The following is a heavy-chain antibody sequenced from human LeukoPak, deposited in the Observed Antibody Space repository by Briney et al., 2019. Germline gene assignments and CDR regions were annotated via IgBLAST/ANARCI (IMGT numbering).Heavy chain of an antibody. Sequence: PGGSLRLSCAASGYTFSRYAMSWVRQAPGKGLEWVSAISGSGGSTYYADSVKGRFTISRDNSKNTLYLQMNSLRADDTAVYYCGKDSRDDSSGWPFDYWGQGTLVTVSS. V-gene: IGHV3-23*01. D-gene: IGHD6-19*01. CDR1: GYTFSRYA. J-gene: IGHJ4*02. CDR2: ISGSGGST. CDR3: GKDSRDDSSGWPFDY.